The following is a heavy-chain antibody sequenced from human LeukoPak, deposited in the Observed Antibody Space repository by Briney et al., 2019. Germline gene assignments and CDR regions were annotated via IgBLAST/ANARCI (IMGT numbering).Heavy chain of an antibody. CDR3: AKDQKYCSGGSCYSDNWFDP. J-gene: IGHJ5*02. V-gene: IGHV3-53*01. CDR1: GFTVSSNY. Sequence: PGGSLRLSCAASGFTVSSNYMSWVRQAPGKGLEWVSVIYSGGSTYYADSVKGRFTISRDNSKNTLYLQMNSLRAEDTAVYYCAKDQKYCSGGSCYSDNWFDPWGQGTLVTVSS. CDR2: IYSGGST. D-gene: IGHD2-15*01.